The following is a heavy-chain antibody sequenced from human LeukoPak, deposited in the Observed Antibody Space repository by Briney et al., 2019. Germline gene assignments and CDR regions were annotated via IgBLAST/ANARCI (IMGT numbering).Heavy chain of an antibody. D-gene: IGHD2-2*01. V-gene: IGHV1-2*02. CDR2: INPNSGST. CDR3: ARDNEDIVVVPAAPTH. CDR1: RYTFTGYY. J-gene: IGHJ4*02. Sequence: ASVKDSRKPSRYTFTGYYIHSGRQGPEERVWWMGWINPNSGSTNYAQKFQGRVTMTRDTSISTAYMELSRLRSDDTAVYCCARDNEDIVVVPAAPTHWGQGTLVTVSS.